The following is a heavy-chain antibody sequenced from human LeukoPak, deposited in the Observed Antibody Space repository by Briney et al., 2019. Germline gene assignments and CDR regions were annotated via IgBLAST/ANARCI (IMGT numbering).Heavy chain of an antibody. CDR1: GGAISSYY. CDR3: ARVKLGELSLLDY. Sequence: SETLSLTCTVSGGAISSYYWSWIRQPPGKGLEWIGYIHSTGSTNYNPSLKSRVTISVDTSKNQFFLKLSSVTAADTAVYYCARVKLGELSLLDYWGQGTLVTVSS. D-gene: IGHD3-16*01. V-gene: IGHV4-59*01. J-gene: IGHJ4*02. CDR2: IHSTGST.